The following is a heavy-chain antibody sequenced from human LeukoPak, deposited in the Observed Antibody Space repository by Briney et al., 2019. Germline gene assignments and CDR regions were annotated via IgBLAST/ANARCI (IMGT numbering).Heavy chain of an antibody. CDR1: GFTFSSYA. CDR2: ISYDGSNK. Sequence: GGSLRLSCAASGFTFSSYAMHWVRQAPGKGLEWVAVISYDGSNKYYADSVKGRFTISRDNSKNTLYLQMNSLRAEDTAVYYCARAWRGSWVLLDYWGQGTLVTVSS. D-gene: IGHD6-13*01. CDR3: ARAWRGSWVLLDY. J-gene: IGHJ4*02. V-gene: IGHV3-30-3*01.